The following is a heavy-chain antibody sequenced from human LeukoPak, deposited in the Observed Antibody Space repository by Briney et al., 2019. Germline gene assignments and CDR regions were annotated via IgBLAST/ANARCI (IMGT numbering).Heavy chain of an antibody. D-gene: IGHD2-2*01. V-gene: IGHV3-9*01. CDR1: GFTFDDYA. CDR3: AKVPAPYCSSTSCAYFDY. J-gene: IGHJ4*02. Sequence: PGGSLRLSCAASGFTFDDYAMHWVRQAPGKGLEWVSGISWNGGSIGYADSVKGRFTISRDNAKNSLYLQMNSLRAEDTALYYCAKVPAPYCSSTSCAYFDYWGQGTLVTVSS. CDR2: ISWNGGSI.